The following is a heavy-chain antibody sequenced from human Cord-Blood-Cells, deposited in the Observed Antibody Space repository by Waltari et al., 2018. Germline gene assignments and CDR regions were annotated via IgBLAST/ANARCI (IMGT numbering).Heavy chain of an antibody. CDR2: INPNSGGT. J-gene: IGHJ4*02. CDR3: ARYRRSGYSSSWYDY. Sequence: QVQLVQSGAEVKKPGASVKVSCKASGYTFTGYYMPWVRQAPGQGLEWMGWINPNSGGTNYAQKFQGRVTMTRDTSISTAYMELSRLRSDDTAVYYCARYRRSGYSSSWYDYWGQGTLVTVSS. D-gene: IGHD6-13*01. V-gene: IGHV1-2*02. CDR1: GYTFTGYY.